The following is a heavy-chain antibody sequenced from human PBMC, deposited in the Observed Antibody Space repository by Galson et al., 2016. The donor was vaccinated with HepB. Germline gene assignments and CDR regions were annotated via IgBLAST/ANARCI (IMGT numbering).Heavy chain of an antibody. CDR1: GFSLSSIGVG. CDR3: AQRTAVAGFNY. V-gene: IGHV2-5*02. CDR2: IYWDDAK. J-gene: IGHJ4*02. Sequence: PALVKPTQTLTLTCAFSGFSLSSIGVGVGWLRQPPGKALEWLAVIYWDDAKRYSPSLKSRLTITKDTSKNQVVLTMTNMDPVDTATYYCAQRTAVAGFNYWGQGTLVTVSS. D-gene: IGHD6-19*01.